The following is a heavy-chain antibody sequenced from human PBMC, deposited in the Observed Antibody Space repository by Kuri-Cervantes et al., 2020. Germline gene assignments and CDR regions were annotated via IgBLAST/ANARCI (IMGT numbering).Heavy chain of an antibody. D-gene: IGHD2-2*01. Sequence: SETLSLTCTVSGGSISSSSYYWGWIRQPPGKGLEWIGSIYYSGSTYYNPSLKSRVTISVDTSKNQFSLKLSSVTAADMAVYYCARVFRDVYCSSTSCYPLYYGMDVWGQGTTVTVSS. CDR3: ARVFRDVYCSSTSCYPLYYGMDV. V-gene: IGHV4-39*01. CDR1: GGSISSSSYY. J-gene: IGHJ6*02. CDR2: IYYSGST.